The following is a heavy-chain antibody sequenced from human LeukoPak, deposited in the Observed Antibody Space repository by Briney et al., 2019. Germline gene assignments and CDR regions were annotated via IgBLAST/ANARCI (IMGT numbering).Heavy chain of an antibody. CDR2: ISGSGGST. V-gene: IGHV3-23*01. D-gene: IGHD6-13*01. CDR3: AKSGEQLVLEDYFDY. CDR1: GFTFSSYA. J-gene: IGHJ4*02. Sequence: GGSLRLSCAASGFTFSSYAMSWVRQAPGKGLEWVSGISGSGGSTYYADSVKGRFTISRDNSKNTLYLQMNSLRAEDTAVYYCAKSGEQLVLEDYFDYWGQGTLVTVSS.